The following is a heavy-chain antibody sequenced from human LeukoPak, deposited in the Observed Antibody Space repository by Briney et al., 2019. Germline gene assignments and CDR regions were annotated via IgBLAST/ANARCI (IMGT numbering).Heavy chain of an antibody. CDR3: XXDRXQXHXXGKYYYYYYMDV. CDR1: GFTFSSYG. V-gene: IGHV3-7*03. D-gene: IGHD1-1*01. CDR2: IKQDGSEK. Sequence: GXSLRXSCAASGFTFSSYGMSWVRQAPGKGLEWVANIKQDGSEKYYVDSVKGRFTISRDNAKKSLYMQMNSLRAEETAVYYCXXDRXQXHXXGKYYYYYYMDVWGKGTTVTISS. J-gene: IGHJ6*03.